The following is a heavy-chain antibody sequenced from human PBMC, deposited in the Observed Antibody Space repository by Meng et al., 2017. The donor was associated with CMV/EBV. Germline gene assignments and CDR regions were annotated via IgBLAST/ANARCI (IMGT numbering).Heavy chain of an antibody. D-gene: IGHD3-10*01. CDR2: ISSSGYTI. Sequence: GGSLRLSCAASGFTFSSYAMSWVRQAPGKGLDWVSYISSSGYTIYYSDSVKGRFTVSRDNARNSLFLQMNSLRAEDTAVYYCAREYWFGELSPDAFDIWGHGTMVTVSS. J-gene: IGHJ3*02. CDR1: GFTFSSYA. V-gene: IGHV3-48*03. CDR3: AREYWFGELSPDAFDI.